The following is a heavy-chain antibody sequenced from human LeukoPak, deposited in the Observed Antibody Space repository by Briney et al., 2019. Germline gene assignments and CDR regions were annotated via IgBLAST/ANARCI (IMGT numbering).Heavy chain of an antibody. D-gene: IGHD3-22*01. Sequence: SETLSLTCTISGDSISNYYWSWIRQPPGKGLEWIGYIYTSGSTYYDPSLKSRVTISLETSKNQFSLRLTSATAADTAVYYCARGWYDSRGYYYWYFPLWGRGTLVTVSS. CDR2: IYTSGST. CDR1: GDSISNYY. V-gene: IGHV4-4*09. CDR3: ARGWYDSRGYYYWYFPL. J-gene: IGHJ2*01.